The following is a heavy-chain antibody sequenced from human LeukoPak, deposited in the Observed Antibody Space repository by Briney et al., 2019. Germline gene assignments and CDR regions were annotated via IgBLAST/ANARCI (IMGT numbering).Heavy chain of an antibody. V-gene: IGHV3-30*02. Sequence: GGSLRLSCAASGFTFSSYGMHWVRQAPGKGLEWVAFIRYDGSNKYYADSVKGRFTISRDNSKNTLYLQMNSLRAEDTAVYYCAKDLYCSSTSCPPDAFGIWGQGTMVTVSS. D-gene: IGHD2-2*01. CDR1: GFTFSSYG. J-gene: IGHJ3*02. CDR2: IRYDGSNK. CDR3: AKDLYCSSTSCPPDAFGI.